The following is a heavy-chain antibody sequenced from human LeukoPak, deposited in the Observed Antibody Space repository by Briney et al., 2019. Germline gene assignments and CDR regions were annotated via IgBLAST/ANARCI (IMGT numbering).Heavy chain of an antibody. CDR3: ANTVPAADMRGYYYMDV. Sequence: GGSLRLSCAASGFTVSSNYMSWVRQAPGKGLEWVSVIYNSGSTFYADSVKGRFTISRDNSKNTLYLQMNSLRAEDTAVYYCANTVPAADMRGYYYMDVWGKGTTVTVSS. D-gene: IGHD2-2*01. J-gene: IGHJ6*03. CDR2: IYNSGST. CDR1: GFTVSSNY. V-gene: IGHV3-66*03.